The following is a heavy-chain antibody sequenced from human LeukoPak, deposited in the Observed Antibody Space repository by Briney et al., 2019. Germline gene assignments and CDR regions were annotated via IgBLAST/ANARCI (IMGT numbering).Heavy chain of an antibody. Sequence: PGGSLRLSCAASGFTVSSNYMSWVRQAPGKGLEWVSVIYSSGSTYYADSVKGRFTISRDNSKNTLYLQMNSLRAEDTAVYYCARTTAYYYDSSGYLDYWGQGTLVTVSS. V-gene: IGHV3-66*01. CDR3: ARTTAYYYDSSGYLDY. CDR2: IYSSGST. CDR1: GFTVSSNY. D-gene: IGHD3-22*01. J-gene: IGHJ4*02.